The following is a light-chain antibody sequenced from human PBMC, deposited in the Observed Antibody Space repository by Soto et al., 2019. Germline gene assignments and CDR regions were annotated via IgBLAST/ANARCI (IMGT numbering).Light chain of an antibody. V-gene: IGKV3-20*01. CDR2: GTS. Sequence: IVLTQSPATLSLSPGESATLACRASQTISSSYLAWYQQKPGQAPRLLIYGTSIRATGIPDRFSGSGSGTDFALTISRLEPEEFAVYYCQMFGGSPSFTFGPGTKVDIK. CDR1: QTISSSY. J-gene: IGKJ3*01. CDR3: QMFGGSPSFT.